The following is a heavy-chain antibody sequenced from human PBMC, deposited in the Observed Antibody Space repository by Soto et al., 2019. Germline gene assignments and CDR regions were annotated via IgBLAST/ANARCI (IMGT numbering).Heavy chain of an antibody. V-gene: IGHV3-23*01. Sequence: GGSLRLSCAASGFTFSSYAMSWVRQAPGKGLEWVSAISGSGGSTYYADSVKGRFTISRDNSKNTLYLQMNSLRAEDTAVYYCAKGVVPAAISPKYFQHWGQGTLVTVSS. CDR2: ISGSGGST. D-gene: IGHD2-2*01. CDR1: GFTFSSYA. CDR3: AKGVVPAAISPKYFQH. J-gene: IGHJ1*01.